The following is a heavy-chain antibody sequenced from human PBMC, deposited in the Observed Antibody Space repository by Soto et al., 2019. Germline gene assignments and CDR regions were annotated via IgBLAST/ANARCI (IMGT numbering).Heavy chain of an antibody. V-gene: IGHV3-33*01. CDR3: AVDSRQVATGFDY. CDR2: IWHDGSPK. Sequence: QVQLVESGGGVVQPGRSLRLSCAAYGFTFSNHGMHWFRQAPGKGPEWVALIWHDGSPKDYADSVKGRFTIYRDKSKNTRYLQVNSLRAEDTAVYYCAVDSRQVATGFDYCGQGTLVTVST. D-gene: IGHD5-12*01. J-gene: IGHJ4*02. CDR1: GFTFSNHG.